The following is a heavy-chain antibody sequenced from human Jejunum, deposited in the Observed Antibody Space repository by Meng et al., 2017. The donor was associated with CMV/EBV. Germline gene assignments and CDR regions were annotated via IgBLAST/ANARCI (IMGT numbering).Heavy chain of an antibody. CDR3: ASHQQFCSGGSCYSLGYYYGMDV. V-gene: IGHV1-8*01. J-gene: IGHJ6*02. CDR2: MNPNNGHT. D-gene: IGHD2-15*01. Sequence: NWVRQGAGQGLEWMGWMNPNNGHTGYAQKFQGRFTMTWNTSISTAYMELSSLRSEDTAIYYCASHQQFCSGGSCYSLGYYYGMDVWGQGTTVTVSS.